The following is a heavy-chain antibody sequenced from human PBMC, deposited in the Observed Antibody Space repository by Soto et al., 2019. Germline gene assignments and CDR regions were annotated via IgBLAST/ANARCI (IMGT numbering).Heavy chain of an antibody. CDR3: ARDPPITGSLRGTPLMAV. V-gene: IGHV1-18*04. CDR2: ISAYNGNT. D-gene: IGHD1-20*01. CDR1: GYSFTSYG. J-gene: IGHJ6*02. Sequence: QIQLVQSGAEVKKPGASVKVSCKASGYSFTSYGISWVRQAPGQGLEWMGWISAYNGNTNYEQKFKGRVSMTTDTSTNTAYLELRTLRSDAAAVYYCARDPPITGSLRGTPLMAVWGQGPTVTVSS.